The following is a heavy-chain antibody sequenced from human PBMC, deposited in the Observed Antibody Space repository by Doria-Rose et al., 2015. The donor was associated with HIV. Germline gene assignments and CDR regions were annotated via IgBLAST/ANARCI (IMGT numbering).Heavy chain of an antibody. CDR2: IYYSGST. J-gene: IGHJ4*02. CDR3: AREEAARPLDY. V-gene: IGHV4-30-4*01. D-gene: IGHD6-6*01. Sequence: MGLEWIGYIYYSGSTYYNPSLKSRVTISVDTSKNQFSLKLSSVTAADTAVYYCAREEAARPLDYWGQGTLVTVSS.